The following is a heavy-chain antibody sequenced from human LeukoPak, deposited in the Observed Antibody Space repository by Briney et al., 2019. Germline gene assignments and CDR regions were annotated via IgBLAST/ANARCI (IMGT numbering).Heavy chain of an antibody. CDR2: ISSSGSTI. D-gene: IGHD6-19*01. CDR3: AREQWLVKSYYYGMDV. V-gene: IGHV3-48*03. CDR1: GFTFSSYE. Sequence: GGSLRLSCAASGFTFSSYEMNWVRQAPGKGLEWVSYISSSGSTIYYADPEKGRFTISRDNAKNSLYLQMNSPRAEDTAVYYCAREQWLVKSYYYGMDVWGQGTTVTVSS. J-gene: IGHJ6*02.